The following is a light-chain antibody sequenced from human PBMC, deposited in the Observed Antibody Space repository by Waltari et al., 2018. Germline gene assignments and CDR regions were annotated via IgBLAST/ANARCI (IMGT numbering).Light chain of an antibody. CDR3: QQYDHWPWT. V-gene: IGKV3D-15*01. Sequence: DIVITQSPATLSLSPGESATLSCRASQSVRSTFAWFQQKPGQPPRLLLYGTSTRATGIPARFSGSGSGTEFSLTISSLQPEDFATYYCQQYDHWPWTFGQGTRVEAK. CDR2: GTS. J-gene: IGKJ1*01. CDR1: QSVRST.